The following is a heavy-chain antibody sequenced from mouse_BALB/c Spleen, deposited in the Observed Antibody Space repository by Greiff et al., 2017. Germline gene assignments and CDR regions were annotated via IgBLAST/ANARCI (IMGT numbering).Heavy chain of an antibody. CDR1: GFTFSSYA. V-gene: IGHV5-6-5*01. Sequence: DVHLVESGGGLVKPGGSLKLSCAASGFTFSSYAMSWVRQTPEKRLEWVASISSGGSTYYPDSVKGRFTISRDNARNILYLQMSSLRSEDTAMYYCARGGYGNWYFDVWGAGTTVTVSS. J-gene: IGHJ1*01. CDR3: ARGGYGNWYFDV. CDR2: ISSGGST. D-gene: IGHD2-1*01.